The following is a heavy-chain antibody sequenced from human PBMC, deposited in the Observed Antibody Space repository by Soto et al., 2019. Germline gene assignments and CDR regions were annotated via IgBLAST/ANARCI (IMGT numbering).Heavy chain of an antibody. J-gene: IGHJ4*02. D-gene: IGHD6-25*01. CDR2: ITGSGGDT. CDR3: AKGSASGSPYYFDY. V-gene: IGHV3-23*01. CDR1: GFTFSDYA. Sequence: GGSLRLSCAASGFTFSDYATSWVRQAPGKGLEWISAITGSGGDTYHADSVKGRFTISRDNSKNTLSLQMNSLRADDTAVYFCAKGSASGSPYYFDYWGQGTLVTVSS.